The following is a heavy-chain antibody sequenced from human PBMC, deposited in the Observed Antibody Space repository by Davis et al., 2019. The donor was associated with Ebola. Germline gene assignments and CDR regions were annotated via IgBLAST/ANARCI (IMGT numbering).Heavy chain of an antibody. CDR1: GFTFSGSA. Sequence: GESLKISCAASGFTFSGSAMHWVRQASGKGLEWVGRIRSKANSYATAYAASVKGRLTISRDGSKNTAYLQMNSLKTEDTAVYYCICSQQPFDYWGQGTLVTVSS. CDR3: ICSQQPFDY. V-gene: IGHV3-73*01. D-gene: IGHD3-10*02. CDR2: IRSKANSYAT. J-gene: IGHJ4*02.